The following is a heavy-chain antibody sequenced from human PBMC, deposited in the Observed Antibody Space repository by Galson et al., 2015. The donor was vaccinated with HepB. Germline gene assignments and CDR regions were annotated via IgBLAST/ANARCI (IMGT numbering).Heavy chain of an antibody. CDR1: GYTFTNYG. D-gene: IGHD6-19*01. V-gene: IGHV1-18*01. J-gene: IGHJ6*02. CDR2: ISAYNGDR. Sequence: QSGAEVKKPGESLKISCKAAGYTFTNYGFSWVRQAPGQGLEWLGWISAYNGDRNFAQKVQGRVTMTTDTSTTTAYMELRSLRSDDTAVYYCARDSPIAPHTSGWVRLDYYYGMDVWGQGTTVTVSS. CDR3: ARDSPIAPHTSGWVRLDYYYGMDV.